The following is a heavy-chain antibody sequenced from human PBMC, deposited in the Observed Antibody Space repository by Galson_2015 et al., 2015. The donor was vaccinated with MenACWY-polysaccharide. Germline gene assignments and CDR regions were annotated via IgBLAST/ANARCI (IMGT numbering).Heavy chain of an antibody. CDR3: ATDWHGNYDSSGFNY. CDR1: GYTLTELS. CDR2: FDPEDGET. J-gene: IGHJ4*02. V-gene: IGHV1-24*01. Sequence: SVKVSCKVSGYTLTELSMHWVQQAPGKGLEWMGGFDPEDGETIYAQKFQGRVTMTEDTSTDTAYMELSSLRSEDTAVYYCATDWHGNYDSSGFNYWGQGTLVTVSS. D-gene: IGHD3-22*01.